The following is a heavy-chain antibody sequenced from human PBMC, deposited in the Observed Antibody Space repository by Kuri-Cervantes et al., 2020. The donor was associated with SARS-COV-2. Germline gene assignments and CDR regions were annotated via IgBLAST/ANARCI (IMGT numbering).Heavy chain of an antibody. CDR3: ARDWGIDY. D-gene: IGHD3-16*01. Sequence: GESLKISCTASGFTFGDYAMSWVRQAPGKGLEWVSRINSDGSSTSYADSVKGRFTISRDNAKNTLYLQMNSLRAEDTAVYYCARDWGIDYWGQGTLVTVSS. V-gene: IGHV3-74*01. J-gene: IGHJ4*02. CDR1: GFTFGDYA. CDR2: INSDGSST.